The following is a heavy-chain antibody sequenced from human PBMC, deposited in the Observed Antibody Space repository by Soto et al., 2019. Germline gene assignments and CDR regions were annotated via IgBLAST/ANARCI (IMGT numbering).Heavy chain of an antibody. V-gene: IGHV1-3*01. J-gene: IGHJ4*02. CDR3: SRDLTSDY. Sequence: QVQLVQSGAEVKKPGASVKVSCKASGYTFTSYAMHWVRQAPGQSLEWMGWINAGNGNTKYSQKFQGRVTITRDTSASTAYRELSSLRSEDTAVYYCSRDLTSDYWGQGTLVTVSS. D-gene: IGHD3-9*01. CDR1: GYTFTSYA. CDR2: INAGNGNT.